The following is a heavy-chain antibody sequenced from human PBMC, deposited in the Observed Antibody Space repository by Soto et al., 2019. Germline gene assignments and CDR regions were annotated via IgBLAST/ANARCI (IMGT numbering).Heavy chain of an antibody. CDR2: ISYDGSNK. V-gene: IGHV3-30-3*01. D-gene: IGHD6-19*01. J-gene: IGHJ4*02. CDR3: ARAYRWDSSGWYFDY. Sequence: QVQLVESGGGVVQPGRSLRLSCAASGFTFSSYAMHWVRQAPGKGLEWVAVISYDGSNKYYADSVKGRFTISRDNSKNTLYLLMNSLRAEDTAVYYCARAYRWDSSGWYFDYWGQGTLVTVSS. CDR1: GFTFSSYA.